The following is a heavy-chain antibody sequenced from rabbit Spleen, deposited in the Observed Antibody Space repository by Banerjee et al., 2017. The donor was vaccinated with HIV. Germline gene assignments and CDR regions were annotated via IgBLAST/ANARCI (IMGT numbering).Heavy chain of an antibody. V-gene: IGHV1S45*01. CDR1: GFSFSSSYW. J-gene: IGHJ4*01. D-gene: IGHD4-2*01. Sequence: QEQLEESGGDLVKPEGSLTLTCTASGFSFSSSYWICWVRQAPGKGLEWIACIYAGSSGSTYYASWVNGRFTISKTSSTTVTLQMTSLTAADTATYFCARDVDGGGWWEFDLWGQGTLVTVS. CDR3: ARDVDGGGWWEFDL. CDR2: IYAGSSGST.